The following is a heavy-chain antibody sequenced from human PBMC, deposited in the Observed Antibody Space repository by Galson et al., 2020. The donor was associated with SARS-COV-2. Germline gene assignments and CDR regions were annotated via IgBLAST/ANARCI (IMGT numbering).Heavy chain of an antibody. CDR3: ARHFAPTLTAAHYYYYGMDV. CDR2: IYYSGST. V-gene: IGHV4-39*01. D-gene: IGHD6-13*01. CDR1: GGSISSSSYY. J-gene: IGHJ6*02. Sequence: PSETLSLTCTVSGGSISSSSYYWGWIRQPPGKGLEWIGSIYYSGSTYYNPSLKSRVTISVDTSKNQFSLKLSSVTAADTAVYYCARHFAPTLTAAHYYYYGMDVWGQGTTVTVSS.